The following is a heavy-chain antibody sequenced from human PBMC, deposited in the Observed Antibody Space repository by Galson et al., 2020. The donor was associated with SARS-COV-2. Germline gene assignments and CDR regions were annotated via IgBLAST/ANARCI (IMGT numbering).Heavy chain of an antibody. Sequence: GESLKISCAASGFPFSTYWMHWVRQAPGKGLVWVARLNSEGGRTIYADSVKGRFTISRDNAKNTLYLQMNSVRAEDTAAYFCAREGEDTWYDYVMDAWGQGTTVTVSS. D-gene: IGHD3-16*01. CDR1: GFPFSTYW. J-gene: IGHJ6*02. CDR2: LNSEGGRT. CDR3: AREGEDTWYDYVMDA. V-gene: IGHV3-74*01.